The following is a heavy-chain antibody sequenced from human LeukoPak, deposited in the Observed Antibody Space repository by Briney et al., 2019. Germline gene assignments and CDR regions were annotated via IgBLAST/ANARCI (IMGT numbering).Heavy chain of an antibody. CDR1: GFTFSSYA. J-gene: IGHJ3*02. V-gene: IGHV3-21*01. CDR2: ISSSSSYI. Sequence: PGGSLRLSCAASGFTFSSYAMSWVRQAPGKGLEWVSSISSSSSYIYYADSVKGRFTISRDNAKNSLYLQMNSLRAEDTAVYYCARAKRYCSSTSCRKDAFDIWGQGTMVTVSS. D-gene: IGHD2-2*01. CDR3: ARAKRYCSSTSCRKDAFDI.